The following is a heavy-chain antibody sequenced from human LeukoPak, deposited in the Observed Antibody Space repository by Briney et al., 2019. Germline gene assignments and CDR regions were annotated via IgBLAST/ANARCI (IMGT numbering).Heavy chain of an antibody. J-gene: IGHJ4*02. D-gene: IGHD3-22*01. Sequence: PGGSLRLSCAASGFTFSSYAMNWVRQAPGKGLEWVSAIRASGGSTYYADSVKGRFTVSRDNSKNTLYLQMNSLRAEDTAIYYCASWAGSDGYRGSGFFYGPLDFWGQGTLVAVSS. CDR2: IRASGGST. V-gene: IGHV3-23*01. CDR3: ASWAGSDGYRGSGFFYGPLDF. CDR1: GFTFSSYA.